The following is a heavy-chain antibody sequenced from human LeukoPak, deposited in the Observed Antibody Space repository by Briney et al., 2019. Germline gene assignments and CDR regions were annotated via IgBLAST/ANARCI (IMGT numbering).Heavy chain of an antibody. CDR1: GFAVSSNY. CDR3: ARGYSSDN. CDR2: IYSGGST. J-gene: IGHJ4*02. Sequence: GGSLRLSCAASGFAVSSNYMSWVRQAPGKGLEWVSVIYSGGSTYYADSVKGRFTISRDNSKNTLNLQMNSLRAEDAAVYYCARGYSSDNWGQGTLVTVSS. V-gene: IGHV3-66*01. D-gene: IGHD2-21*01.